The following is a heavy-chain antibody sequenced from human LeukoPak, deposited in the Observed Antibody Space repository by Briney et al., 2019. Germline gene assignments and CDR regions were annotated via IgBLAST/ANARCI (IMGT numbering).Heavy chain of an antibody. Sequence: GGSLRLSCAASGFTFSSYAMHWVRQAPGKGLEWVAVISYDGSNKYYADSVKGRFTISRDNSKNTLYLQMNSLRAEDTAVYYCARGISSGWYIGPFDIWGQGTMVTVSS. J-gene: IGHJ3*02. CDR3: ARGISSGWYIGPFDI. V-gene: IGHV3-30-3*01. D-gene: IGHD6-19*01. CDR1: GFTFSSYA. CDR2: ISYDGSNK.